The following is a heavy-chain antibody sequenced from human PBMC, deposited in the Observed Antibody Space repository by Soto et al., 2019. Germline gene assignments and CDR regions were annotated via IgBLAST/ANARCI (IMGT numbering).Heavy chain of an antibody. Sequence: PSDTLSLTCTDSGGSISSYYLSWILQPPGKGPERIGHIYYSGSTNYNAYIKSRLTISVDTSNTQFSLRLTAVTAADTVVHYCARGHARGLRLEELPPRFDYWGQGTLVTVSS. V-gene: IGHV4-59*07. J-gene: IGHJ4*02. CDR2: IYYSGST. D-gene: IGHD3-16*01. CDR1: GGSISSYY. CDR3: ARGHARGLRLEELPPRFDY.